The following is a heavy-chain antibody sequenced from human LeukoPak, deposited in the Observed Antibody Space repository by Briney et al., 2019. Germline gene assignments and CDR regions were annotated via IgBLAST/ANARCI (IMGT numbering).Heavy chain of an antibody. CDR3: ARVRGVNLDFDY. CDR2: IYHSGST. Sequence: SETLSLTCTVSGYSISSGYYWGWIRQPPGKGLEWIGSIYHSGSTYYNPSLKSRVTISVDTSKNQFSLKLSSVTAADTAVYYCARVRGVNLDFDYWGQGTLATVSS. V-gene: IGHV4-38-2*02. J-gene: IGHJ4*02. D-gene: IGHD1-26*01. CDR1: GYSISSGYY.